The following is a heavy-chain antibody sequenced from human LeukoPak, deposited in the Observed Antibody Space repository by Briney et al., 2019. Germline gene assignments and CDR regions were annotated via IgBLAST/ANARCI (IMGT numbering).Heavy chain of an antibody. V-gene: IGHV4-4*02. D-gene: IGHD4-11*01. CDR1: GGFISSGNW. Sequence: PSETLSLTCAVSGGFISSGNWWGRFRQPPGKGLEWIGEIHHSVGTNYNPSLKSRIAISVDKPKNQFSLDVTSVTAADTAMYYCARKGPATIADYWGRGTLVTVSS. J-gene: IGHJ4*02. CDR2: IHHSVGT. CDR3: ARKGPATIADY.